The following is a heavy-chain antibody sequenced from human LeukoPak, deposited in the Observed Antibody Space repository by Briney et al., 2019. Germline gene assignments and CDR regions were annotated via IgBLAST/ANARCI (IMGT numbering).Heavy chain of an antibody. CDR2: ISSSGSTI. CDR3: ARDRSRRSLFDY. Sequence: PGGSLRLSCAASGSTFSSYEMNWVRQAPGKGLEWVSYISSSGSTIYYADSVKGRFTISRDNAKNSLYLQMNSLRAEDTAVYYCARDRSRRSLFDYWGQGTLVTVSS. J-gene: IGHJ4*02. V-gene: IGHV3-48*03. CDR1: GSTFSSYE. D-gene: IGHD1-14*01.